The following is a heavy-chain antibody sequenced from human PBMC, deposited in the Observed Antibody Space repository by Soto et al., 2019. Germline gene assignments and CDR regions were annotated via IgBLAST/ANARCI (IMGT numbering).Heavy chain of an antibody. CDR1: GFTVSSNY. CDR3: AKDFHYTTLLPFFDY. Sequence: EVQLVESGGGLIQPGGSLRLSCAASGFTVSSNYMSWVRQAPGKGLEWVSVIYSGGSTYYADSVKGRFTISRDNSKNRLYLQMNSLRAEDTAVYYCAKDFHYTTLLPFFDYWGQGTLVTVSS. D-gene: IGHD3-3*01. J-gene: IGHJ4*02. CDR2: IYSGGST. V-gene: IGHV3-53*01.